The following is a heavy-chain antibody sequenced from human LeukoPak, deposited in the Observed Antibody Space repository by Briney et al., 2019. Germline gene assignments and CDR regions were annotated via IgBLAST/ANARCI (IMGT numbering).Heavy chain of an antibody. CDR1: GFTFSSYG. D-gene: IGHD6-13*01. J-gene: IGHJ4*02. CDR2: ISYDGSNK. V-gene: IGHV3-30*18. CDR3: AKQQNAPRD. Sequence: GGSLRLSCAASGFTFSSYGMHWVRQAPGKGLEWVAVISYDGSNKYYADSVKGRFTISRDNSKNTLYLQMNSLRAEDTAVYYCAKQQNAPRDWGQGTLVTVSS.